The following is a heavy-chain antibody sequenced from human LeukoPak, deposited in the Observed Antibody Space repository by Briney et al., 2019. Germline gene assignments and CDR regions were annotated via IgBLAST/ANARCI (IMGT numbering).Heavy chain of an antibody. CDR3: AREVPMTTVAHPLGRFDY. CDR1: GGSISSGGYY. V-gene: IGHV4-31*03. J-gene: IGHJ4*02. Sequence: SQTLSLTCTVSGGSISSGGYYWSWIRQHPGKGLEWIGYIYYSGSTYYNPSLKSRVTISVDTSKNQFSLKLSSVTAADTAVYYCAREVPMTTVAHPLGRFDYWGQGTLVTVSS. D-gene: IGHD4-23*01. CDR2: IYYSGST.